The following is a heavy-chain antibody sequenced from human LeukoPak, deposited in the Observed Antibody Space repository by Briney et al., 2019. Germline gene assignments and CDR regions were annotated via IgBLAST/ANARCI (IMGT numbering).Heavy chain of an antibody. Sequence: KTSETLSLTCAVYGGSFSGYYWSWIRQPPGKGLEWIGEINHSGSTNYNPSLKSRVTISVDTSKNQFSLKLSSVTAADTAVYYCARGEEYTAMVRVYFDYWGQGTLVTVSS. V-gene: IGHV4-34*01. CDR2: INHSGST. J-gene: IGHJ4*02. CDR3: ARGEEYTAMVRVYFDY. D-gene: IGHD5-18*01. CDR1: GGSFSGYY.